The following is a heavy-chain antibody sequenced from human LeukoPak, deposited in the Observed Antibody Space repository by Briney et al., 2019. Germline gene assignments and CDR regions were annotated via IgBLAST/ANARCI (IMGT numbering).Heavy chain of an antibody. CDR3: AGDSLGLLSTGN. D-gene: IGHD3-22*01. J-gene: IGHJ4*02. V-gene: IGHV4-30-4*08. CDR2: IYYSGST. CDR1: GGSISNGDYY. Sequence: SQTLSLTCTVSGGSISNGDYYWSWIRQPPGKGLEWIGYIYYSGSTYYNPSLKSRVTISVDTSKSQFSLKLSSVTAADTAVYYCAGDSLGLLSTGNWGQGTLVTVSS.